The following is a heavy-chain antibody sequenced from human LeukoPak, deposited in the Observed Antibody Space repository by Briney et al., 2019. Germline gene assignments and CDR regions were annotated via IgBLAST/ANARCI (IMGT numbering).Heavy chain of an antibody. J-gene: IGHJ4*02. CDR3: ARALFLYYDFWSGSKFDY. D-gene: IGHD3-3*01. CDR2: IKQDGSEK. V-gene: IGHV3-7*01. CDR1: GFTFSSYW. Sequence: PGGSLRLSCAASGFTFSSYWMSWVRQAPGKGLEWVANIKQDGSEKYYVDSVKGRFTISRDNAKNSLYLQMNSLRAEDTAVYYCARALFLYYDFWSGSKFDYWGQGTLVTVSS.